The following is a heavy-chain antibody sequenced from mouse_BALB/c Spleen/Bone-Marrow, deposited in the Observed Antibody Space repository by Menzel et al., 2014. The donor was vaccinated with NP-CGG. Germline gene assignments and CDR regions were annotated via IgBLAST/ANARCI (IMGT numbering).Heavy chain of an antibody. Sequence: VQGVESGPGLVATSQSLSITCTVSGFSLSHYGVHWVRQPPGKGLEWLGVIWAGGSTNYISALMSRLTISKDNSKSQVFLKMHSLQTDDTAMYFCARVGDSDYAMDYWGQGTSATVSS. CDR2: IWAGGST. V-gene: IGHV2-9*02. D-gene: IGHD2-13*01. J-gene: IGHJ4*01. CDR1: GFSLSHYG. CDR3: ARVGDSDYAMDY.